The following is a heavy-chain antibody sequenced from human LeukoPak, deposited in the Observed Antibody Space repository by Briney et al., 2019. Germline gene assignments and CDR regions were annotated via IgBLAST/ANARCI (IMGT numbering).Heavy chain of an antibody. D-gene: IGHD3-10*01. CDR3: ARDAYYGSGSYGN. CDR1: GFTFSSYR. CDR2: ISYDGSNK. Sequence: PGGSLRLSCAASGFTFSSYRMNWVRQAPGKGLEWVAVISYDGSNKYYADSVKGRFTISRDNAKNSLYLQMNSLRAEDTAVYYCARDAYYGSGSYGNWGQGTLVTVSS. J-gene: IGHJ4*02. V-gene: IGHV3-30*03.